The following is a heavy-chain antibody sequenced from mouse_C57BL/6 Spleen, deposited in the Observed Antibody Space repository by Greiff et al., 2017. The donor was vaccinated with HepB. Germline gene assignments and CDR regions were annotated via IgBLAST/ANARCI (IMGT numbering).Heavy chain of an antibody. D-gene: IGHD3-1*01. J-gene: IGHJ1*03. CDR2: IRSKSNNYAT. CDR1: GFSFNTYA. CDR3: VSRRGYEGWYFDV. V-gene: IGHV10-1*01. Sequence: EVKLVESGGGLVQPKGSLKLSCAASGFSFNTYAMNWVRQAPGKGLEWVARIRSKSNNYATYYADSVKDRFTISRDDSESMLYLQMNNLKTEDTAMYYCVSRRGYEGWYFDVWGTGTTVTVSS.